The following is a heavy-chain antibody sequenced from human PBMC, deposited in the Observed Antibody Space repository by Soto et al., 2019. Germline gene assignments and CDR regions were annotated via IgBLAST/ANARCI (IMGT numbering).Heavy chain of an antibody. V-gene: IGHV3-33*01. CDR2: IWYDGSNK. CDR1: GFTFSSYG. Sequence: QVQLVESGGGVVQPGRSLRLSCAASGFTFSSYGMHWVRQAPGKGLEWVAVIWYDGSNKYYADSVKGRFTISRDNSKNTLYLQMNSLRAEDTAVYYCARDHNFGVGVPAAIGWLDPWGQGTLVTVSS. CDR3: ARDHNFGVGVPAAIGWLDP. J-gene: IGHJ5*02. D-gene: IGHD2-2*01.